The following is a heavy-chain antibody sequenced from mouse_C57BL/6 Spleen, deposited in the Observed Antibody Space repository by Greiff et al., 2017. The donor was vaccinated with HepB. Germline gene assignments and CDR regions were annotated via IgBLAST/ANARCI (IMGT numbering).Heavy chain of an antibody. J-gene: IGHJ1*03. CDR2: IYPGDGDT. D-gene: IGHD1-1*01. Sequence: QVQLKESGAELVKPGASVKISCKASGYAFSSYWMNWVKQRPGKGLEWIGQIYPGDGDTNYNGKFKGKATLTADKSSSTAYMQLSSLTSEDSAVYFCARGDYYGREGYFDVWGTGTTVTVSS. CDR3: ARGDYYGREGYFDV. V-gene: IGHV1-80*01. CDR1: GYAFSSYW.